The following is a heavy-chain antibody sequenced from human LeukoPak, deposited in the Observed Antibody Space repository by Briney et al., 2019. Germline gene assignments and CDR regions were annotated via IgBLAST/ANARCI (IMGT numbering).Heavy chain of an antibody. Sequence: NPSETLSLTCTVSGGSISSYYWSWIRQPPGKGLEWIGYIYYSGSTNYNPSLKCRVTISVDTSKNQFSLKLSSVTAADTAVYYCARDLGPDFWSGYSYYYGMDVWGQGTTVTVSS. CDR1: GGSISSYY. CDR2: IYYSGST. V-gene: IGHV4-59*01. CDR3: ARDLGPDFWSGYSYYYGMDV. D-gene: IGHD3-3*01. J-gene: IGHJ6*02.